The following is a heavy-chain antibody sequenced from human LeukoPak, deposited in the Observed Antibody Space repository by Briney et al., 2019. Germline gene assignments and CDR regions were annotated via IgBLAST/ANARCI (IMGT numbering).Heavy chain of an antibody. V-gene: IGHV4-59*08. CDR1: GGSITGHY. CDR2: TSYSRTT. J-gene: IGHJ3*02. D-gene: IGHD6-19*01. CDR3: AKLGHSDGWYLGAFDI. Sequence: PSETLSLTCAVSGGSITGHYWNWIRQTPGMRLEWIGYTSYSRTTIYNSYFKGRATMSIDTSMNQLYLNLTSVTATGTAVYYCAKLGHSDGWYLGAFDIWGQGTTVIVSS.